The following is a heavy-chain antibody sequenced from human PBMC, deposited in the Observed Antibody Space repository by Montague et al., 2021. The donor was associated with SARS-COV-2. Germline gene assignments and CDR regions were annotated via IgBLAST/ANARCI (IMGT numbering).Heavy chain of an antibody. Sequence: SVRLSCAASGFTFSSYAMHWVRQAPGKGLEWVAVISYDGSNKYYADSVKGRFTISRDNSKNTLYLQMNSLRAEDTAVYYCARIQYGGYGGAFDYWGQGTLVTVSS. D-gene: IGHD5-12*01. CDR1: GFTFSSYA. CDR3: ARIQYGGYGGAFDY. J-gene: IGHJ4*02. V-gene: IGHV3-30-3*01. CDR2: ISYDGSNK.